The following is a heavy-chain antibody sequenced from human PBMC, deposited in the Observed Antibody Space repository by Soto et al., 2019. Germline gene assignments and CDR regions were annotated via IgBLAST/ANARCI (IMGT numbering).Heavy chain of an antibody. CDR3: VRGPPSQLAVAGTYFQH. V-gene: IGHV4-59*01. D-gene: IGHD6-19*01. CDR2: IYYSGST. J-gene: IGHJ1*01. Sequence: ASETLSLTGTVSGGSIGSYYWSWIRQPPGKGLGGIWYIYYSGSTNHNPSLKSRVTISVDTPKNQFSLKPSSVTAADTAVYYCVRGPPSQLAVAGTYFQHRGQGTLVTVSS. CDR1: GGSIGSYY.